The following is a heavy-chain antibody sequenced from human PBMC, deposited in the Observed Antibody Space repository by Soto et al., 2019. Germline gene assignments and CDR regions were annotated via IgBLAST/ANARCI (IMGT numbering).Heavy chain of an antibody. CDR3: ARDYDSSGYYPGYYYYYGMDV. D-gene: IGHD3-22*01. CDR2: ISYDGSNK. J-gene: IGHJ6*02. V-gene: IGHV3-30-3*01. Sequence: QVQLVESGGGVVQPGRSLRLSCAASGFTFSSYAMHWVRQAPGKGLEWVAVISYDGSNKYYADSVKGRFTISRDNSKNPLYLQMNSLRAEDTAVYYCARDYDSSGYYPGYYYYYGMDVWGQGTTVTVSS. CDR1: GFTFSSYA.